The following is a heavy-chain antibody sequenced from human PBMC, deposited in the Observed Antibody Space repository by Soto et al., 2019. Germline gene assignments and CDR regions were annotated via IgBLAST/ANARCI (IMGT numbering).Heavy chain of an antibody. Sequence: SETLSLTCTVSGGSISSGGYYWGWIRQHPGKGLEWIGYNYYSGSTYSNPSLKSRITISVDTSKNQFSLKLSSVTAADTAVYYCAREGQRSTYDSSGFYFDYWGQGTPVTVSS. CDR1: GGSISSGGYY. V-gene: IGHV4-31*03. J-gene: IGHJ4*02. CDR2: NYYSGST. D-gene: IGHD3-22*01. CDR3: AREGQRSTYDSSGFYFDY.